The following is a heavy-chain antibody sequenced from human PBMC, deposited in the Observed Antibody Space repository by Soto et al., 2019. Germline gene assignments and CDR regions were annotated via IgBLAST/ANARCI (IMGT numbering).Heavy chain of an antibody. Sequence: GGSLRLSCAASGFTFSSYWMSWVRQAPGKGLEWVANIKQDGSEKYYVDSVKGRFTISRDNAKNSLYLQMNSLRAEDTAVYYCARVVLRYFDWTPFDYWGQGTLVTVSS. CDR3: ARVVLRYFDWTPFDY. J-gene: IGHJ4*02. CDR1: GFTFSSYW. D-gene: IGHD3-9*01. CDR2: IKQDGSEK. V-gene: IGHV3-7*01.